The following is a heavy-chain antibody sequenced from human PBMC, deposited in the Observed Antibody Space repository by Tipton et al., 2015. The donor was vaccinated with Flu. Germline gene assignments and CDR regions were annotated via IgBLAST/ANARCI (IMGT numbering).Heavy chain of an antibody. J-gene: IGHJ4*02. V-gene: IGHV3-30*18. CDR3: AKDNYVNYRSYVDS. D-gene: IGHD3-10*02. CDR2: ISHDGTNN. CDR1: GFTFSTYG. Sequence: CAASGFTFSTYGMHWVRQAPGKGLEWMAVISHDGTNNYYEDSVKGRFTISRDNSKNTLYLQMNSLRAEDTAVYYCAKDNYVNYRSYVDSWGQGTLVTVSS.